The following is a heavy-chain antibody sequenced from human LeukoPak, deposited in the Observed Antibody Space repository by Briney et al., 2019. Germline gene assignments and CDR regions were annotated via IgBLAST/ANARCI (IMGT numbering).Heavy chain of an antibody. J-gene: IGHJ5*02. CDR3: ARGGDFWSARSWFDP. V-gene: IGHV1-46*01. CDR1: GGTFSSYA. Sequence: ASVKVSCKASGGTFSSYAISWVRQAPGQGLEWMGIINPSGGSTSYAQKFRGRVTMTRDTSTSTVYMELSSLRSEDTAVYYCARGGDFWSARSWFDPWGQGTLVTVSS. D-gene: IGHD3-3*01. CDR2: INPSGGST.